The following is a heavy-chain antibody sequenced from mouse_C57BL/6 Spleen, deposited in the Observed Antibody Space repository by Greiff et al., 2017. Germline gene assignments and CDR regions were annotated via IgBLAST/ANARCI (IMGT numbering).Heavy chain of an antibody. CDR3: TREGVITTVFDY. CDR2: IDPETGGT. D-gene: IGHD1-1*01. V-gene: IGHV1-15*01. CDR1: GYTFTDYE. Sequence: QVQLQQSGAELVRPGASVTLSCKASGYTFTDYEMHWVKQTPVHGLEWIGAIDPETGGTAYNQKFKGKAILTADKSSSTAYMELRSLTSEDSAVYYCTREGVITTVFDYWGQGTTLTVSS. J-gene: IGHJ2*01.